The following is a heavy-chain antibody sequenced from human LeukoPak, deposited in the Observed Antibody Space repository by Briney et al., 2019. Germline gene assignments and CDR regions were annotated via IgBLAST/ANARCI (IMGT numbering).Heavy chain of an antibody. D-gene: IGHD3-22*01. CDR1: GFTFSSYW. J-gene: IGHJ3*02. CDR3: ARSSYDSSGYYYVYAFDI. CDR2: IKQDGSEK. Sequence: GGSLRLSCAASGFTFSSYWMSWVRQAPGKGLDWVANIKQDGSEKYYVDSVKGRFTISRDNAKNSLYLQMNSLRAEDTAVYYCARSSYDSSGYYYVYAFDIWGQGTMVTVSS. V-gene: IGHV3-7*01.